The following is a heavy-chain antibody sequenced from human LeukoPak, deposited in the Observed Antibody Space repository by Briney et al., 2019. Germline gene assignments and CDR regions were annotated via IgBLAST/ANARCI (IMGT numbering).Heavy chain of an antibody. D-gene: IGHD4-23*01. CDR2: TYYRSKWSN. CDR3: ARDLRWASDI. J-gene: IGHJ3*02. Sequence: SQTLSLTCAISGDSVSTNTWNWIRQSPSRGLEWLGRTYYRSKWSNDYAVSVKSRITINPDTSKNQFSLQLNSVTPEDTAVYYCARDLRWASDIWGQGTMVTVSS. V-gene: IGHV6-1*01. CDR1: GDSVSTNT.